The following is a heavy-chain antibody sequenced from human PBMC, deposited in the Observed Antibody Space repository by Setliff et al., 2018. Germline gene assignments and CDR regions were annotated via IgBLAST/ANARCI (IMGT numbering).Heavy chain of an antibody. CDR1: GYTFISYD. J-gene: IGHJ6*03. Sequence: SVKVSCKASGYTFISYDINWVRQATGQGLEWMGGTSPMCGTTNYAQKFQGRVTMITDASTSTTYMALSSLTSADTAVYYCARDFSNPHVGVSRGSYYYSYMAAGGKGTRATAP. CDR3: ARDFSNPHVGVSRGSYYYSYMAA. CDR2: TSPMCGTT. V-gene: IGHV1-69*05. D-gene: IGHD3-3*01.